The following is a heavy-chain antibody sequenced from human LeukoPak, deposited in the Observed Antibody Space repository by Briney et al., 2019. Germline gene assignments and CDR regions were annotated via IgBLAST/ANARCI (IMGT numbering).Heavy chain of an antibody. Sequence: ASVKVSCKASGYTFTSYGISWVRQAPGQGREGMGWISAYNGNTNYAPKLQGRVTMTPDTSASTAYMELRSLRSDDTPVYYCARGLRTTYCYDSSGSAFDYWGQGTLVTVSS. D-gene: IGHD3-22*01. CDR2: ISAYNGNT. CDR3: ARGLRTTYCYDSSGSAFDY. J-gene: IGHJ4*02. V-gene: IGHV1-18*01. CDR1: GYTFTSYG.